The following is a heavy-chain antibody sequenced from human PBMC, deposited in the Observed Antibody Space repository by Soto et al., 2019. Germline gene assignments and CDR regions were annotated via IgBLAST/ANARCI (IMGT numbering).Heavy chain of an antibody. J-gene: IGHJ5*02. D-gene: IGHD5-12*01. CDR3: ARPRFSRYNSGYDYNWFDP. CDR2: INHSGRV. CDR1: GGSFSGHS. Sequence: SETLSLTCAVYGGSFSGHSWTWIRQSPGKGLEWIGDINHSGRVNYSPSLKSRVTISLDTSKNQFSLTLSSVTAADTAVYYCARPRFSRYNSGYDYNWFDPWDQGTLVTVSS. V-gene: IGHV4-34*01.